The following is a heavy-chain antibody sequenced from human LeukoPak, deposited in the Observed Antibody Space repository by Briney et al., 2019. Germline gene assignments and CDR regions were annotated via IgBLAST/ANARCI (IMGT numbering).Heavy chain of an antibody. CDR1: GFTFSSYS. CDR2: ISSSSSYI. CDR3: AKQPHDYDFWSGYYPFDY. D-gene: IGHD3-3*01. Sequence: PGGSLRLSCAASGFTFSSYSMNWVRQAPGKGLEWVSSISSSSSYIYYADSVKGRFTISRDNAKNTLYLQMNSLRAEDTAVYYCAKQPHDYDFWSGYYPFDYWGQGTLVTVSS. J-gene: IGHJ4*02. V-gene: IGHV3-21*04.